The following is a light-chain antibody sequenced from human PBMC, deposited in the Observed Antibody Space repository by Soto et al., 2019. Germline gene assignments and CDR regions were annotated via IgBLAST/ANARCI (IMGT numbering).Light chain of an antibody. CDR3: AAWDDSLNGPV. V-gene: IGLV1-44*01. CDR1: SSNIGSEA. CDR2: SNN. Sequence: VLTQPPSASGTPGQRVTISCSGSSSNIGSEAVNWYQQLPGTAPKLLIYSNNQRPSGVLDRFSGSKSGTSASLAISGLQSEDEADYYCAAWDDSLNGPVFGGGTKLTVL. J-gene: IGLJ3*02.